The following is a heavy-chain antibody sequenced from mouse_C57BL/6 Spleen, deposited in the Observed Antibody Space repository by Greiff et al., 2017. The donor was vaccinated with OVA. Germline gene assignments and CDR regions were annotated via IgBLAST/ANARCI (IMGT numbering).Heavy chain of an antibody. CDR1: GFTFSDYG. CDR3: AGDYERVFAY. CDR2: ISSGSSTI. Sequence: EVKVVESGGGLVKPGGSLKLSCAASGFTFSDYGMHWVRQAPEKGLEWVAYISSGSSTIYYADTVKGRFTISRDNAKNTLFLQMTSLRSEDTAMYYCAGDYERVFAYWGQGTLVTVSA. J-gene: IGHJ3*01. V-gene: IGHV5-17*01. D-gene: IGHD2-4*01.